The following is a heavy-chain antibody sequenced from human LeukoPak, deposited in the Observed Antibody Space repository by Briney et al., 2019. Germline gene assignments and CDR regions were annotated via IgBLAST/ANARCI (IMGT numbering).Heavy chain of an antibody. CDR3: ASTDCSSTSCLDI. D-gene: IGHD2-2*01. CDR1: GDSISSGSYY. CDR2: IYTSGGT. J-gene: IGHJ3*02. Sequence: PPETLSLTCTVSGDSISSGSYYWSWIRQPAGKGLEWIGRIYTSGGTNYNPSLKSRVTMSVDTSKNQFSLKLSSVTAADTTVYYCASTDCSSTSCLDIWGQGTMVTVSS. V-gene: IGHV4-61*02.